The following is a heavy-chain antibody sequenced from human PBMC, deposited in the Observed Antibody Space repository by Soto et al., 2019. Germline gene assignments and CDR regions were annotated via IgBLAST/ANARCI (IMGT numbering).Heavy chain of an antibody. V-gene: IGHV4-31*03. CDR1: GGSISSGGSY. Sequence: SETLSLTCTLSGGSISSGGSYWSWIRHHPGKGLEWIGYIYYSGSTYYNPSLKSRVTISVDTSKNQFSLKLSSVTAADTAVYYCARGRRRAAAGKDYYYYYYMDVWGKGTTVTVSS. D-gene: IGHD6-13*01. CDR2: IYYSGST. J-gene: IGHJ6*03. CDR3: ARGRRRAAAGKDYYYYYYMDV.